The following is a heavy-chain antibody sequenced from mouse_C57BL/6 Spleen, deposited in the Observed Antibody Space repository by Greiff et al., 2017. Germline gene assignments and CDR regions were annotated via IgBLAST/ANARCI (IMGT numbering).Heavy chain of an antibody. J-gene: IGHJ2*01. V-gene: IGHV5-17*01. D-gene: IGHD2-4*01. CDR1: GFTFSDYG. CDR3: ASRGIYYDYLDY. CDR2: ISSGSSTI. Sequence: EVMLVESGGGLVKPGGSLKLSCAASGFTFSDYGMHWVRQAPEKGLEWVAYISSGSSTIYYADTVKGRFTISRDNAKNTLFLQMTSLRSEDTAMYYCASRGIYYDYLDYWGQGTTLTVSS.